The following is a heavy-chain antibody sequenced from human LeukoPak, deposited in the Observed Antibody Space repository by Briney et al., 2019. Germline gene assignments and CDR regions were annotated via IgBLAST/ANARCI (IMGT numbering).Heavy chain of an antibody. D-gene: IGHD3-10*01. V-gene: IGHV1-8*01. CDR2: MNPNSGNT. CDR1: GYTFTSYD. Sequence: ASVKVSCKASGYTFTSYDINWVRQATGQGLEWMGWMNPNSGNTGYAQKFQGRVTMTRNTSISTAYMELSSLRSEDTAVYYCARWGYGSGSYYWTVGYYYYGMDVWGQGTTVTVSS. CDR3: ARWGYGSGSYYWTVGYYYYGMDV. J-gene: IGHJ6*02.